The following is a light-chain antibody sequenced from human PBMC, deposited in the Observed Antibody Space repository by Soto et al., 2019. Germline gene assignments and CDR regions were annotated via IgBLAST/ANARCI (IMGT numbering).Light chain of an antibody. V-gene: IGKV1-12*01. CDR2: AAS. J-gene: IGKJ4*01. Sequence: DIQMTQSPSSLSASVGDRVTITCRASQGISSWLAWYQQKPGKAPKLLISAASSLQSGVPTRFSGSGSGTDFTLIISGLQPEDFATYFCQQGDSFPFTFGGGTKVDIK. CDR1: QGISSW. CDR3: QQGDSFPFT.